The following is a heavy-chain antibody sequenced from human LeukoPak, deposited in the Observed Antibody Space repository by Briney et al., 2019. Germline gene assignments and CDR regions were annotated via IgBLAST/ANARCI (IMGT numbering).Heavy chain of an antibody. J-gene: IGHJ3*02. V-gene: IGHV5-51*01. CDR2: IYPGDSDT. D-gene: IGHD1-26*01. Sequence: GESLKISCKGSGYNFTSYWIGWVRQMPGKGLEWMGIIYPGDSDTTYSPSFQGQVTISADKSITTAYLQWSSLKASDTAMYYCARSSVGATSAFDIWGQGTMVTVSS. CDR1: GYNFTSYW. CDR3: ARSSVGATSAFDI.